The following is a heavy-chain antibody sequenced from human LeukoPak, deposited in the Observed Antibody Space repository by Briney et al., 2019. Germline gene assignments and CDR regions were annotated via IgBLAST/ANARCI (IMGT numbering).Heavy chain of an antibody. D-gene: IGHD6-19*01. CDR1: DGSISRHY. V-gene: IGHV4-59*08. CDR2: FAYSGTT. J-gene: IGHJ3*02. CDR3: ARPHSSGWYGVYDI. Sequence: SETLSLTCTVSDGSISRHYWSWIRQPPGKGLEWIGHFAYSGTTSYNASLKSRVTISVDTSKNQFSLTLTSVTAADTAVYYCARPHSSGWYGVYDIWGQGTMVTVSS.